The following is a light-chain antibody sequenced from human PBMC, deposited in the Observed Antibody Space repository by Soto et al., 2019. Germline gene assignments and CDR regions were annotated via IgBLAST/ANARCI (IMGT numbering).Light chain of an antibody. CDR2: LGS. V-gene: IGKV2-28*01. J-gene: IGKJ4*01. CDR3: AQGLATPFT. CDR1: QNLLHSNGYNY. Sequence: EIVLTQSPLSLPVPPGEPASISCRSSQNLLHSNGYNYLNWYLQKPGQSPQLLIYLGSNRASGVPDRFSGSGSGTDFTLTINRVEAEDVGLYFCAQGLATPFTFGGGTKVEIK.